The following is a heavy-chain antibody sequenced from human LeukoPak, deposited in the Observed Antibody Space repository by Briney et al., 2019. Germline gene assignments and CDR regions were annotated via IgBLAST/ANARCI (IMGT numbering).Heavy chain of an antibody. CDR2: ISGSGGST. CDR1: GFTFSSYA. D-gene: IGHD3-22*01. CDR3: AKASAMIVVVSKHFDY. V-gene: IGHV3-23*01. Sequence: GGSLRLSCAASGFTFSSYAMSWVRQAPGKGLEWVSAISGSGGSTYYANSVKGRFTISRDNSKNTLYLQMNSLRAEDTAVYYCAKASAMIVVVSKHFDYWGQGTLVTVSS. J-gene: IGHJ4*02.